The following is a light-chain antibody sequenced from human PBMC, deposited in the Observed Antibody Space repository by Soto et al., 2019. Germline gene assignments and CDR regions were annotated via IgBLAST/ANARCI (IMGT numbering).Light chain of an antibody. V-gene: IGLV2-8*01. J-gene: IGLJ1*01. Sequence: QSALTQPPSATGSPGQSVAISCTGASSDVGGYNYVSWYQQHPGKAPKLMIYEVNKRPSGVPDRFSGSKSGYTASLTVSGLQAEDEADYYCSSYAGSSNVFGTGTKVT. CDR1: SSDVGGYNY. CDR3: SSYAGSSNV. CDR2: EVN.